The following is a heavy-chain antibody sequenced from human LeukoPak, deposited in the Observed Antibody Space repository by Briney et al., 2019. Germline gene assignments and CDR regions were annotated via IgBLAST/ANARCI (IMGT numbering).Heavy chain of an antibody. J-gene: IGHJ3*02. CDR3: ARGADSYCGGDCYIDAFDI. Sequence: GGSLRLSCVASGFTFSSYAMSWVRQAPGKGLEWVSAIYSGGSTYYADSVKGRFTISRDNSKNTLYLQMNSLRAEDTAVYYCARGADSYCGGDCYIDAFDIWGQGTMVTVSS. D-gene: IGHD2-21*02. V-gene: IGHV3-66*02. CDR1: GFTFSSYA. CDR2: IYSGGST.